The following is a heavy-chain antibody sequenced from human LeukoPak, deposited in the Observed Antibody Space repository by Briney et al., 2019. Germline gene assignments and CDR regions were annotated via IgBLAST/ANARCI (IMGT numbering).Heavy chain of an antibody. Sequence: SETLSLTCTASGGSISSYYWSWIRQPPGKGLEWIGYIYYSGSTNYNPSLKSRVTISVDTSKNQFSLKLSSVTAADTAVYYCARHVGSSAAYYYYYMDVWGKGTTVTVSS. CDR1: GGSISSYY. CDR2: IYYSGST. CDR3: ARHVGSSAAYYYYYMDV. J-gene: IGHJ6*03. D-gene: IGHD6-6*01. V-gene: IGHV4-59*08.